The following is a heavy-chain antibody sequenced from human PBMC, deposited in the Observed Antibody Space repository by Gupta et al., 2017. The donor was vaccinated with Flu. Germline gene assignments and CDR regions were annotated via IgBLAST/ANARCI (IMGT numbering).Heavy chain of an antibody. V-gene: IGHV2-26*01. CDR1: GFSLRTDRMG. Sequence: QVTLKESGPVLVKPTETLTLTCTVSGFSLRTDRMGVNWIRQPPGKALEWLAYIFSNDEKSYSTSLKSRLTISKDTSRSQVVLTMTNMDPVDTATYYCARHMGTVTTDYYYYMDVWGKGTTVTVSS. D-gene: IGHD4-17*01. CDR2: IFSNDEK. CDR3: ARHMGTVTTDYYYYMDV. J-gene: IGHJ6*03.